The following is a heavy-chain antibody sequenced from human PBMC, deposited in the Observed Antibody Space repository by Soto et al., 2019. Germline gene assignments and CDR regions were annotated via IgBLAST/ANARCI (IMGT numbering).Heavy chain of an antibody. CDR3: ARVWGGAFDI. J-gene: IGHJ3*02. CDR2: IYYSGST. V-gene: IGHV4-59*01. D-gene: IGHD3-10*01. Sequence: SETLSLTRTVSGGSISSYYWSWIRQPPGKGLEWIGYIYYSGSTNYNPSLKSRVTISVDTSKNQFSLKLSSVTAADTAVYYCARVWGGAFDICGQGTMVTVSS. CDR1: GGSISSYY.